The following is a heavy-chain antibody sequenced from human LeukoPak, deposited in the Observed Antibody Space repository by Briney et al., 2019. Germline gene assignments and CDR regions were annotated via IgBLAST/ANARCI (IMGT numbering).Heavy chain of an antibody. CDR1: GFIFSSYA. V-gene: IGHV3-23*01. CDR2: ITADGGST. D-gene: IGHD3-22*01. Sequence: PGGSLRLSCAASGFIFSSYAMTWVRQAPGKGLEWVSGITADGGSTFYADSVKGRFTISRDNSKNTLYLQMNSLRAEDTAVYYCANRYDSSPPGAFDIWGQGTMVTVSS. CDR3: ANRYDSSPPGAFDI. J-gene: IGHJ3*02.